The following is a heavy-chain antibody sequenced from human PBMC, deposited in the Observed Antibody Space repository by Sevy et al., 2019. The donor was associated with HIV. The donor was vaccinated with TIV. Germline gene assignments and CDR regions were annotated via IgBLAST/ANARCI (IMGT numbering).Heavy chain of an antibody. CDR1: GFSFSDYY. CDR3: AGGEYWFDP. V-gene: IGHV3-11*04. J-gene: IGHJ5*02. Sequence: GGSLRLSCAASGFSFSDYYRGWIRQAPGKGLEWVSHISPSAKTTYYADSVEGRFTISRDNAKKSLYLQMSSLRAEDTAVYYCAGGEYWFDPWGQGTLVTVSS. CDR2: ISPSAKTT.